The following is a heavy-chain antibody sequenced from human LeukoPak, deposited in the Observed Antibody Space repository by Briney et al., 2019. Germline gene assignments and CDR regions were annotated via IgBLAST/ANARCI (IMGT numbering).Heavy chain of an antibody. V-gene: IGHV3-53*01. Sequence: PGGSLRLSCAASGFTVSSNYMSWVRQAPGKGLKWVSVIYSGGSTYYADSVKGRFTISRDNSRNTLYLQMNSLRAEDTAVYYCARGISGYEWYAFGIWGQGTMVTVSS. J-gene: IGHJ3*02. D-gene: IGHD5-12*01. CDR1: GFTVSSNY. CDR3: ARGISGYEWYAFGI. CDR2: IYSGGST.